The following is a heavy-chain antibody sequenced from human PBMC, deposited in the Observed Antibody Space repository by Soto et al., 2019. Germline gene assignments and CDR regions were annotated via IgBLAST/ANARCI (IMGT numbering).Heavy chain of an antibody. Sequence: EVQLVESGGGLVQPGRSLRLSCAASAFTFDHYAMHWVRQAPGKGLEWVSCISWNSDKIFYADSVKGRFTISRDSAKNSLYVQMNSLRPEDTACYYCGKANSTSCFSPVDYWGQGTRVTAS. D-gene: IGHD2-2*01. CDR1: AFTFDHYA. V-gene: IGHV3-9*01. CDR2: ISWNSDKI. J-gene: IGHJ4*02. CDR3: GKANSTSCFSPVDY.